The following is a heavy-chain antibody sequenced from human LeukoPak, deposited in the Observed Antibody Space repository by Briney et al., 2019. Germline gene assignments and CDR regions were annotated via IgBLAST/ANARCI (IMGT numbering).Heavy chain of an antibody. D-gene: IGHD6-19*01. CDR3: ARVPSAAVARIYDY. J-gene: IGHJ4*02. V-gene: IGHV1-2*02. CDR2: INPSSGGT. CDR1: GYTFTGYY. Sequence: ASVKVSCKASGYTFTGYYMHWVRQAPGQGLEWMGWINPSSGGTNYAQKFQGRVTMTRDTSISTAYMELSRLRSDDTAVYYCARVPSAAVARIYDYWGQGTLVTVSS.